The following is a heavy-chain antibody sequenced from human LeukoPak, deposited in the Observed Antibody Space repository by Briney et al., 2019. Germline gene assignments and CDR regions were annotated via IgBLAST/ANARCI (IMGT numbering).Heavy chain of an antibody. Sequence: ASVKVSCKASGYTFTGYYMHWVRKTPGQGHEWMGWINPNTGDTNYGRKFQGRVTMTRDTSINTAYMELRSLRSDDTAVYYCARSRRVGNGEYPDYWGQGTLVTVSS. CDR1: GYTFTGYY. CDR2: INPNTGDT. V-gene: IGHV1-2*02. J-gene: IGHJ4*02. D-gene: IGHD3-10*01. CDR3: ARSRRVGNGEYPDY.